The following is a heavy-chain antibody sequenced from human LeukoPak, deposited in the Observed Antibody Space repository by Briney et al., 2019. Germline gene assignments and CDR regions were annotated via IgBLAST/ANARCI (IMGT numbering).Heavy chain of an antibody. J-gene: IGHJ4*02. V-gene: IGHV3-23*01. CDR1: GFTFNGYA. CDR3: AKHLGSHNFDY. Sequence: PGGSLRLSCAASGFTFNGYAMSWVRQAPGKGLEWVSSINGSGANTYYANSVKGRFTVYRDNSKNTLYLQVNNLRAEDTAVYYCAKHLGSHNFDYWGQGTLVTVPS. CDR2: INGSGANT. D-gene: IGHD3-10*01.